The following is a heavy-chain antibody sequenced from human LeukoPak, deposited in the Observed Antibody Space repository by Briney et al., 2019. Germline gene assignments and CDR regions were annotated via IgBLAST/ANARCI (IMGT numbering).Heavy chain of an antibody. J-gene: IGHJ4*02. CDR3: AKDIKAAAHTNFDY. CDR2: INKDGSEK. Sequence: GGSLRLSCAASGFTFSNYRMSWVRQAPGKGLEWVANINKDGSEKYYADSVKGRFTISRDNAKNSLYLQMNSLRAEDTALYYCAKDIKAAAHTNFDYWGQGTLVTVSS. D-gene: IGHD6-25*01. CDR1: GFTFSNYR. V-gene: IGHV3-7*03.